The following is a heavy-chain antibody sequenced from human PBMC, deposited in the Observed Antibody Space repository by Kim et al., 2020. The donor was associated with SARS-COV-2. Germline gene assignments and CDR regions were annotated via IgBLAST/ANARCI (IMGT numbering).Heavy chain of an antibody. CDR2: IWYDGSNK. CDR1: GFTFSSYG. D-gene: IGHD3-10*01. CDR3: ARDFRFGEDDAFDI. V-gene: IGHV3-33*01. Sequence: GGSLRLSCAASGFTFSSYGMHWVRQDPGKGLEWVAVIWYDGSNKYYADSVKGRFTISRDNSKNTLYLQMNSLRAEDTAVYYCARDFRFGEDDAFDIWGQGTMVTVSS. J-gene: IGHJ3*02.